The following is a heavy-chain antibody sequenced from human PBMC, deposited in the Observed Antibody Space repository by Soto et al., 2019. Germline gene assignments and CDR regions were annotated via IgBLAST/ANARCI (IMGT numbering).Heavy chain of an antibody. CDR2: IYPGDSDT. Sequence: GESLKISCKGSGYSFTSYWIGWVRQMPGKGLEWMGIIYPGDSDTRYSPSFQGQVTISADKSISTAYLQWGSLKASDTAMYYCARQGRPMITFGVVIVIRPYYCMDVWGQGTTVTVSS. CDR3: ARQGRPMITFGVVIVIRPYYCMDV. J-gene: IGHJ6*02. CDR1: GYSFTSYW. V-gene: IGHV5-51*01. D-gene: IGHD3-16*02.